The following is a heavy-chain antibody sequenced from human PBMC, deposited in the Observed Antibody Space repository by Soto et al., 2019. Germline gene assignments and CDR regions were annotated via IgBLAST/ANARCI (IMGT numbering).Heavy chain of an antibody. CDR3: ARVAVAGLSYYCYCGMDV. J-gene: IGHJ6*02. V-gene: IGHV6-1*01. D-gene: IGHD6-19*01. CDR1: GDSVSSNRAA. CDR2: TYYRSKWYN. Sequence: SQTLSLTCAISGDSVSSNRAAWNLIRQSPSIGLECLGRTYYRSKWYNDYAVSVKSRITINPDTSKNQFSLQLNSVTPEDTAVSYCARVAVAGLSYYCYCGMDVWGQGTTVA.